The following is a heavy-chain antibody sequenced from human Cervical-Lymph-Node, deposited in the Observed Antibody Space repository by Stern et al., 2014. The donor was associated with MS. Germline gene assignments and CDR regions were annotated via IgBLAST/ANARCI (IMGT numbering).Heavy chain of an antibody. CDR1: GFTFSSYS. J-gene: IGHJ4*02. V-gene: IGHV3-48*02. CDR2: ISSRRSTL. CDR3: ARVGNFYNYVDY. Sequence: VQLVVSGGVLVQPGGALRLSCAASGFTFSSYSMNWVRQAPGKGRGWVSYISSRRSTLYYEDSVKGRLPISRDNAKNYLNLQLNSLRDEDTAVYYCARVGNFYNYVDYWGQGTLVTVSS. D-gene: IGHD5-24*01.